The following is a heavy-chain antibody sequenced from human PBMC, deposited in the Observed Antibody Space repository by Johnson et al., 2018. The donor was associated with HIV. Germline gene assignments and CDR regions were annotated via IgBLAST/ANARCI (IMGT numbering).Heavy chain of an antibody. Sequence: QVQLVESGGGLIQPGGSLRLSCAASGFTFSSYDMHWVRQATGKGLEWVAVISYDGSNKYYADSVKGRFTISRDNSKNTLYLQMNSLRAEDTAVYYCARENWGQRMNAFDIWGQGTMVTVSS. D-gene: IGHD7-27*01. CDR1: GFTFSSYD. V-gene: IGHV3-30*03. CDR3: ARENWGQRMNAFDI. J-gene: IGHJ3*02. CDR2: ISYDGSNK.